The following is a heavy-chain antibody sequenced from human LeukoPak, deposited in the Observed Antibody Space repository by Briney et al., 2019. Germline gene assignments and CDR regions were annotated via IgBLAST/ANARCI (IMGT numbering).Heavy chain of an antibody. CDR1: GGSISSSSYY. D-gene: IGHD3-16*01. CDR2: IYYSGST. V-gene: IGHV4-39*01. Sequence: SETPSLTCTVSGGSISSSSYYWGWIRQPPGKGLEWIGSIYYSGSTYYNPSLKSRVTISVDTSKNQFSLKLSSVTAADTAVYYCARQPEYDYVWGSAGGGFDYWGQGTLVTVSS. J-gene: IGHJ4*02. CDR3: ARQPEYDYVWGSAGGGFDY.